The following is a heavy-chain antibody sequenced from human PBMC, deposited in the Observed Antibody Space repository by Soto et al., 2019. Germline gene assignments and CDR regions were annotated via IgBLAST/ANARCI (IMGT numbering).Heavy chain of an antibody. CDR1: GYTFTSYY. D-gene: IGHD2-21*01. V-gene: IGHV1-46*01. CDR3: ARDQSYGGAFDY. CDR2: INPFGGST. Sequence: ASVKVSCKASGYTFTSYYMHWVRQAPGQGPEWVGIINPFGGSTNYAQNLQGRITITTDTSTSTAYMELRSLRSDDTAVYYCARDQSYGGAFDYWGQGTLVTVSS. J-gene: IGHJ4*02.